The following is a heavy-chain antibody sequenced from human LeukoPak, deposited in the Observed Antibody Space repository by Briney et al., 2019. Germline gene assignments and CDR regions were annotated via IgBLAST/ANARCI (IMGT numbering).Heavy chain of an antibody. J-gene: IGHJ4*02. D-gene: IGHD4-17*01. Sequence: GGSLRLSCAASGFTFSSYSMTWVRQAPGKGLEWVSFISTSSSYIYYADSVKGRFTISRDNAKNSLYLQMNSLRAEDTALYYCAKGVRTVTGLDYWGQGTLVTVSS. CDR3: AKGVRTVTGLDY. CDR2: ISTSSSYI. CDR1: GFTFSSYS. V-gene: IGHV3-21*04.